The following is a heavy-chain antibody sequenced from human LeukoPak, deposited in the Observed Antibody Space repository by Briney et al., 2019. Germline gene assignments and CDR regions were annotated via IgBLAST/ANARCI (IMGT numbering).Heavy chain of an antibody. CDR3: ARDPYSSGGYGAFDM. J-gene: IGHJ3*02. Sequence: GGSLRLSCAGSGFNFRSFWMTWVRQTPGKGLEGVANINQDGSGQEYVDSVKGRFTISRDNAKNSLFLQMDSLRAEDTAVYYCARDPYSSGGYGAFDMWGQGTMVTVSS. V-gene: IGHV3-7*01. D-gene: IGHD2-15*01. CDR2: INQDGSGQ. CDR1: GFNFRSFW.